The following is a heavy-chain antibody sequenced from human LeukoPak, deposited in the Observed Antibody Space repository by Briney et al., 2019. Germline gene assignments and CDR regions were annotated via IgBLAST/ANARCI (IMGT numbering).Heavy chain of an antibody. CDR1: GFTFSKYW. D-gene: IGHD6-19*01. J-gene: IGHJ4*02. CDR3: ATKQWLAPPPDS. V-gene: IGHV3-74*01. Sequence: GGSLRLSCAASGFTFSKYWMLWVRQAPGKGLESVSRINTDGTVTTYADSVKGRLTVSRDNADHTMFLQMNSVRDEDTAVYYCATKQWLAPPPDSWGQGTPVTVSS. CDR2: INTDGTVT.